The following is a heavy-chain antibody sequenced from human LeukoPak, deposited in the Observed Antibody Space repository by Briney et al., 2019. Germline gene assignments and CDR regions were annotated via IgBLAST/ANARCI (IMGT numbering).Heavy chain of an antibody. CDR1: GFTFSTYA. D-gene: IGHD3-22*01. V-gene: IGHV3-23*01. J-gene: IGHJ4*02. CDR2: ISGSGGRT. Sequence: GGSLRLSCAASGFTFSTYAMSWVRQAPGKGLEWVSTISGSGGRTYYADSVKGRFTISRDNSKNTLYLQMNSLRAEDTALYYCARTDRSTYSHYFDYWGQGTLVTVSS. CDR3: ARTDRSTYSHYFDY.